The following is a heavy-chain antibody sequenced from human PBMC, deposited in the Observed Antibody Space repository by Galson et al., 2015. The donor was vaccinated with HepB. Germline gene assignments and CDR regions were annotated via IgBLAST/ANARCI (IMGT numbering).Heavy chain of an antibody. CDR1: GGSISRYY. J-gene: IGHJ3*02. CDR2: IFYRGST. Sequence: TLSLTCTVSGGSISRYYWSWIRQPPGKGLEWIGYIFYRGSTNYNPSLKSRLTISLDTSRDQFSLKLRSVTAADTAVYYCARGLDVFDIWGQGTMVTVSS. V-gene: IGHV4-59*01. D-gene: IGHD3-9*01. CDR3: ARGLDVFDI.